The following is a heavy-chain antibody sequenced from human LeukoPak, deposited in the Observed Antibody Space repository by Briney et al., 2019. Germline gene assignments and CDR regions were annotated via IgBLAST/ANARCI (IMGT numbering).Heavy chain of an antibody. CDR2: IYYSGST. D-gene: IGHD6-13*01. Sequence: SETLSLTCTVSGGSISSYYWSWIRQPPGKGLEWIGYIYYSGSTNYNPSLKSRDTISVDTSKNQFSLKLSSVTAADTAVYYCARDAAGTWDNWFDPWGQGTLVTVSS. J-gene: IGHJ5*02. CDR1: GGSISSYY. CDR3: ARDAAGTWDNWFDP. V-gene: IGHV4-59*01.